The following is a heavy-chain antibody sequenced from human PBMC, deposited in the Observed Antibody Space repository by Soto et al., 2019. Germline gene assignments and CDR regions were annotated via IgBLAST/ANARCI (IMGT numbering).Heavy chain of an antibody. V-gene: IGHV3-23*01. J-gene: IGHJ4*02. Sequence: PGGSLRLSCAASVFTFSTYALSWVRQAPGKGLEWVSAISANGQGIYYADSVRGRFTISRDNSKNTIFLHMDSLRAEDTAVYYCAKDRNYPRDQFHYWGREPWSPSPQ. CDR3: AKDRNYPRDQFHY. CDR1: VFTFSTYA. D-gene: IGHD1-7*01. CDR2: ISANGQGI.